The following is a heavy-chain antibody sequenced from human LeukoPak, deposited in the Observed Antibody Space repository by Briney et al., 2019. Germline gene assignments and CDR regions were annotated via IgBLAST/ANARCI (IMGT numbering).Heavy chain of an antibody. CDR3: ARVNRGVLDY. J-gene: IGHJ4*02. CDR2: IYYSGST. D-gene: IGHD3-10*01. Sequence: SETLSLTCTVSGGSISSYYWSWIRQPPGKGLEWIGYIYYSGSTYYNPSLKSRVTISVDTSKNQFSLKLSSVTAADTAVYYCARVNRGVLDYWGQGTLVTVSS. CDR1: GGSISSYY. V-gene: IGHV4-59*12.